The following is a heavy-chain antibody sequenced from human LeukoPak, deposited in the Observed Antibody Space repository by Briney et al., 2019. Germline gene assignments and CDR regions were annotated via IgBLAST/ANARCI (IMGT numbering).Heavy chain of an antibody. V-gene: IGHV5-51*01. J-gene: IGHJ6*03. CDR3: ARLVRAAAGLRGYYYYYMDV. Sequence: GESLKISCKGSGYSFTSYWIGWVRQMPGKGLEWMGIIYPGDSDTRYSPSFQGQVTISADKSISTAYLQWSSLKASDTAMYYCARLVRAAAGLRGYYYYYMDVWGKGTTVTISS. CDR2: IYPGDSDT. CDR1: GYSFTSYW. D-gene: IGHD6-13*01.